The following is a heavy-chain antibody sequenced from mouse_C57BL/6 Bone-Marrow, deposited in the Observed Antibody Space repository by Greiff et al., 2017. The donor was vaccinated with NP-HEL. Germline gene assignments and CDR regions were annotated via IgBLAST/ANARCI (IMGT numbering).Heavy chain of an antibody. D-gene: IGHD1-1*01. CDR3: ARGITTVVAHWYFDV. Sequence: DVKLQESGGGLVQPGGSLKLSCAASGFTFSDYYMYWVRQTPEKRLEWVAYISNGGGSTYYPDTVKGRFTISRDNAKNTLYLQLSRLKSEDTAMYYCARGITTVVAHWYFDVWGTGTTVTVSS. CDR1: GFTFSDYY. J-gene: IGHJ1*03. V-gene: IGHV5-12*01. CDR2: ISNGGGST.